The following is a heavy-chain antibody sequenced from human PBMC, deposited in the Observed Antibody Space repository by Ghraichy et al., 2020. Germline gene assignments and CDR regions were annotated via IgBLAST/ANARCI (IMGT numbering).Heavy chain of an antibody. J-gene: IGHJ5*02. V-gene: IGHV4-59*01. Sequence: SETLSLTCTVSGGSISSYYWSWIRQPPGKGLEWIGYIYYSGSTNYNPSLKSRVTISVDTSKNQFSLKLSSVTAADTAVYYCARIKPYYYDSSGYDLYPNWFDPWGKGTLVTVSS. CDR2: IYYSGST. CDR1: GGSISSYY. D-gene: IGHD3-22*01. CDR3: ARIKPYYYDSSGYDLYPNWFDP.